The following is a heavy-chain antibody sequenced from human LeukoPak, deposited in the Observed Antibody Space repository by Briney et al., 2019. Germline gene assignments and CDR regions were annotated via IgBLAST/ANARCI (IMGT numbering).Heavy chain of an antibody. D-gene: IGHD3-22*01. V-gene: IGHV3-33*01. Sequence: GGSLRLSCAASGFTFSNFGMHWVRQAPGKGLDWVAIIWYDGSNKYYADSVKGRFTISRDNSKNTLYLQMNSLRDEDTAVYYCARDHYDSSEFDSWGQGTLVTVSS. CDR3: ARDHYDSSEFDS. CDR2: IWYDGSNK. J-gene: IGHJ4*02. CDR1: GFTFSNFG.